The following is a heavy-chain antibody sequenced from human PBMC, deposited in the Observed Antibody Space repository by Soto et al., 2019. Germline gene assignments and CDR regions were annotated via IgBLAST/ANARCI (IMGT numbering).Heavy chain of an antibody. D-gene: IGHD2-2*01. Sequence: ESLKIACKVSGYSFTSYWISWVRQMPGKGLEWMGRIDPSDSYTNYNPSFQGHVTISADKSISTAYLQWSTLKASDTAMYYCARRGSCVSSIRGYYYCGMDVWGQGTKETVS. CDR1: GYSFTSYW. CDR3: ARRGSCVSSIRGYYYCGMDV. J-gene: IGHJ6*02. V-gene: IGHV5-10-1*01. CDR2: IDPSDSYT.